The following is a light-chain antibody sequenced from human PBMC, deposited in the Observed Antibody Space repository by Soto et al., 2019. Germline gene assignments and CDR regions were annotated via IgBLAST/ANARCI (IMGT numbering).Light chain of an antibody. V-gene: IGKV2-28*01. CDR1: QSLLYTNGYNY. CDR2: LSS. CDR3: MHPLYTPWT. Sequence: DIVMTQSPLSLPVTPGEPASISCRTSQSLLYTNGYNYVDWFVQKPGQSPQLLIYLSSNRSSGVPASFSVSGSGTDSTLKISKRQYIDVAVTYYMHPLYTPWTFGQGTNVEIK. J-gene: IGKJ1*01.